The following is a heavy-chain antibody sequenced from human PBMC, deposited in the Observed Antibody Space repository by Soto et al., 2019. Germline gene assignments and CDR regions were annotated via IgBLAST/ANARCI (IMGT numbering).Heavy chain of an antibody. CDR1: GYTFTSYD. V-gene: IGHV1-8*01. CDR3: AREKTDYGTDV. J-gene: IGHJ6*02. Sequence: QVQLVQSGAEAKKPGASVKVSCKGSGYTFTSYDINWVRQATGQGLEWMGWMNPNSGNTGYAQKFQGRVTMTRNTSLSTAYMELSSLRSEDTALYYCAREKTDYGTDVWGQGTTVTVSS. CDR2: MNPNSGNT.